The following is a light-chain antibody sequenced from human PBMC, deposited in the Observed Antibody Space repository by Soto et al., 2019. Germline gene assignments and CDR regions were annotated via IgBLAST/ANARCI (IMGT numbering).Light chain of an antibody. Sequence: EIVMTQSPATLSLSPGERATLSSRASQTVASNIAWYQQKPGQAPRLLIHGASTRATGVSARFSGTGSGTEFTLSISRLQSEDFAVYYCQQYHNWPPQYTFGQGTRLQIK. CDR1: QTVASN. CDR2: GAS. CDR3: QQYHNWPPQYT. V-gene: IGKV3-15*01. J-gene: IGKJ2*01.